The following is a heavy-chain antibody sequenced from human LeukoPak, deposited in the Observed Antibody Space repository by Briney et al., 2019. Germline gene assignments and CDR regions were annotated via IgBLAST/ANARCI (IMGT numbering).Heavy chain of an antibody. CDR3: ARERGYGDYPFNAFDI. Sequence: PGGSLRLSCAASGFTFSSYSMNWVRQAPGKGLEWVSSISSSSSYIYYADSVKGRFTISRDNAKNSLYLQMNSLRAEDTAVYYCARERGYGDYPFNAFDIWGQGTMVTVSS. J-gene: IGHJ3*02. CDR1: GFTFSSYS. V-gene: IGHV3-21*01. D-gene: IGHD4-17*01. CDR2: ISSSSSYI.